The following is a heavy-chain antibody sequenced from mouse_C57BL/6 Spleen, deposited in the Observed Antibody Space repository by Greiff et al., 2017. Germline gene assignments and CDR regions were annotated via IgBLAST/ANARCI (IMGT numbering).Heavy chain of an antibody. D-gene: IGHD1-1*01. V-gene: IGHV1-55*01. Sequence: VQLQQPGAELVKPGASVKMSCKASGYTFTSYWITWVKQRPGQGLEWIGDIYPGSGSTNYNEKFKSKATLTVDTSSSTAYMQLSSLTSEDSAVYYCASSYCGSPWFAYWGQGTLVTVSA. CDR2: IYPGSGST. CDR1: GYTFTSYW. J-gene: IGHJ3*01. CDR3: ASSYCGSPWFAY.